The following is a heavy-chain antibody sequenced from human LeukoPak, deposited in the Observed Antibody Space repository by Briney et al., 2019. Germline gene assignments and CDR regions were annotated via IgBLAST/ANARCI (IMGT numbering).Heavy chain of an antibody. CDR3: AKEYTGTFSPFPSYFDN. V-gene: IGHV3-30*02. CDR1: GFTFSSYG. CDR2: IRYDGSYK. J-gene: IGHJ4*02. Sequence: GGSLRLSCAASGFTFSSYGMHWVRQAPGKGLEWVAFIRYDGSYKYYADSVKGRFTISRDNSKNTLYLQMNSLRAEDTAIYYCAKEYTGTFSPFPSYFDNWGQGTLVTVSS. D-gene: IGHD1-26*01.